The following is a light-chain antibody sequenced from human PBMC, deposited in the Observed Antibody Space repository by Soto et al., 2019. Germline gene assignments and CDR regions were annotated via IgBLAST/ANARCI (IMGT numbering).Light chain of an antibody. J-gene: IGKJ1*01. V-gene: IGKV3-20*01. CDR1: QSVADT. CDR3: QQYGSSTWT. CDR2: GAS. Sequence: EIVTTQSPATLSVSPGERATLSCRASQSVADTLAWYQQKPGQAPRLLIYGASSRATGIPDRFSGSGSGTDFTLTISRLEPEDFAVYCCQQYGSSTWTFGQGTKVDI.